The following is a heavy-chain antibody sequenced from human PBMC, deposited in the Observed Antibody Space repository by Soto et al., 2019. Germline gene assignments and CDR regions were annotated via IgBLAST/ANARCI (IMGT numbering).Heavy chain of an antibody. CDR1: GYSFISYW. CDR3: ARIIGYCRDNDCSWTFDV. CDR2: FYPGDSTS. D-gene: IGHD2-15*01. J-gene: IGHJ3*01. Sequence: LKISCKTSGYSFISYWVAWVRQLPGKGLEWMGTFYPGDSTSTYSPSFQGQVTISVDTSITTAYLQLNSLKASDTAMYYCARIIGYCRDNDCSWTFDVWGQGTMVTVSS. V-gene: IGHV5-51*01.